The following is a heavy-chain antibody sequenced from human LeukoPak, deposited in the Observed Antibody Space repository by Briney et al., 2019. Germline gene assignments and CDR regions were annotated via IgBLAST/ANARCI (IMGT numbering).Heavy chain of an antibody. CDR3: ARGQGSHGQQLGDY. J-gene: IGHJ4*02. D-gene: IGHD6-13*01. CDR1: GYTFTSYD. V-gene: IGHV1-8*01. CDR2: MNPNSGNT. Sequence: VASVKVSCKASGYTFTSYDINWVRQATGQGLEWMGWMNPNSGNTGYVQDFQGRVTMTRNTSISTAYMELSGLRSEDTAVHYCARGQGSHGQQLGDYWGQGTLVTVSS.